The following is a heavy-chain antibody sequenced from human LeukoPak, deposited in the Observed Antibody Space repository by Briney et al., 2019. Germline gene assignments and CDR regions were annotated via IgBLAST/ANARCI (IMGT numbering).Heavy chain of an antibody. V-gene: IGHV4-59*08. CDR2: IYYSGST. Sequence: SETLSLTCTVSGGSISSYYWSWIQQPPGKGLEWIGYIYYSGSTNYNPSLKSRVTISVDTSKNQFSLKLSSVTAADTAVYYCAGSGGNKPYYWGQGTLVTVSS. D-gene: IGHD2-15*01. CDR1: GGSISSYY. J-gene: IGHJ4*02. CDR3: AGSGGNKPYY.